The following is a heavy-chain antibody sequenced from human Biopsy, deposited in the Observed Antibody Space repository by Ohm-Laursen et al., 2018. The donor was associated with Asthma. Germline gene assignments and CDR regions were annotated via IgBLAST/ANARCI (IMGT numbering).Heavy chain of an antibody. Sequence: SLRLSCAASGLSFSNFAIHWVRQAPGKGLEWVAVISYDGSSIYYADSVKGRFTISRDNSKNTLSLQMNSLTAEDTAVYYCAREGVAGTHIEDWGQGTLVTVAS. CDR1: GLSFSNFA. D-gene: IGHD6-19*01. J-gene: IGHJ4*02. V-gene: IGHV3-30-3*01. CDR2: ISYDGSSI. CDR3: AREGVAGTHIED.